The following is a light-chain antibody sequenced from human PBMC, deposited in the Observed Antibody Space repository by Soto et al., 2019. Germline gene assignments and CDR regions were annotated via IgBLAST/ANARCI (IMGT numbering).Light chain of an antibody. CDR2: EVS. Sequence: QSVLTQPASVSGSPGQSITISCTGTSSDVGSYNLVSWYQQHPGKAPKLMIYEVSKRPSGVSNRLSGSKSGNTASLTISGLQAEDEADYYCCSYAGSSIFYVFGTGTKVTVL. J-gene: IGLJ1*01. CDR1: SSDVGSYNL. CDR3: CSYAGSSIFYV. V-gene: IGLV2-23*02.